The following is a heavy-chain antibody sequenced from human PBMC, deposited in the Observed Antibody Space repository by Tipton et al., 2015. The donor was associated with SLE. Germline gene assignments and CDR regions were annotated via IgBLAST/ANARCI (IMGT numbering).Heavy chain of an antibody. CDR1: GFTFSSYA. CDR2: ISGSGGST. Sequence: SLRLSCAASGFTFSSYAMSWVRQAPGKGLEWVSAISGSGGSTYYADSVKGRFTISRDNAKNSLYLQMNSLRAEDTAVYYCARDADDFWSGSYYYYGMDVWGQGTTVTVSS. D-gene: IGHD3-3*01. V-gene: IGHV3-23*01. CDR3: ARDADDFWSGSYYYYGMDV. J-gene: IGHJ6*02.